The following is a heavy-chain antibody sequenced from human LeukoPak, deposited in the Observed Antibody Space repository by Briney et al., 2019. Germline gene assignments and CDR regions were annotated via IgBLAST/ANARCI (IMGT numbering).Heavy chain of an antibody. V-gene: IGHV1-24*01. CDR2: FDPEDGET. J-gene: IGHJ4*02. CDR1: GYTLTELS. CDR3: ATDLTYHSMVRGVIGSY. Sequence: ASVTVSFKVSGYTLTELSMHWVRQAPGKGLEWMGGFDPEDGETIYAQKFQGRVTMTEDTSTDTAYMELSSLRSEDTAVYYCATDLTYHSMVRGVIGSYWGQGTLVTVSS. D-gene: IGHD3-10*01.